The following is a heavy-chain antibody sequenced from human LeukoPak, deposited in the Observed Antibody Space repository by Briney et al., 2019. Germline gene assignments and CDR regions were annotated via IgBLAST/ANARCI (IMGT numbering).Heavy chain of an antibody. CDR3: ARDVPYAGNSGTAFDI. CDR1: GGTFSSYA. CDR2: IIPILGIA. J-gene: IGHJ3*02. V-gene: IGHV1-69*04. D-gene: IGHD4-23*01. Sequence: SVKVSCKASGGTFSSYAISWVRQAPGQGLEWMGRIIPILGIANYAQKFQGRVTITADKSTSTAYMELSSLRSEDTAVYYCARDVPYAGNSGTAFDIWGQGTMVTVSS.